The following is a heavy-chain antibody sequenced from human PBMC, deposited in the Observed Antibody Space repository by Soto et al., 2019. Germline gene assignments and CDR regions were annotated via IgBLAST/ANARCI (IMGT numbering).Heavy chain of an antibody. V-gene: IGHV3-33*01. D-gene: IGHD1-26*01. Sequence: QVRLVESGGGVVQPGRSLRLSCAASGFTFSSYGMHWVRQAPGKGLEWVAVIWYDGSNKYYADSVKGRVTISRDNSKHTLYLQMNSLRDEDTAVYYCARAPRGGSYYSRLTSVYYWGQGTLVTVSS. CDR1: GFTFSSYG. CDR3: ARAPRGGSYYSRLTSVYY. J-gene: IGHJ4*02. CDR2: IWYDGSNK.